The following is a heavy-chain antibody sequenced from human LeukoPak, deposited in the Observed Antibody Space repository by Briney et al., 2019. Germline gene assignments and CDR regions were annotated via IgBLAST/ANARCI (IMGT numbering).Heavy chain of an antibody. CDR1: GLSFSDYR. Sequence: AGGSLRLSWTASGLSFSDYRMRSSRQAPGKGLEWVSSISGTGTTIYSADSVRGRFTVSRDNARNSLFLHMDSLRAEDTAVYYCAVQINKRVAARYCDYWGQGTLVTVSS. CDR3: AVQINKRVAARYCDY. CDR2: ISGTGTTI. D-gene: IGHD1-1*01. V-gene: IGHV3-11*04. J-gene: IGHJ4*02.